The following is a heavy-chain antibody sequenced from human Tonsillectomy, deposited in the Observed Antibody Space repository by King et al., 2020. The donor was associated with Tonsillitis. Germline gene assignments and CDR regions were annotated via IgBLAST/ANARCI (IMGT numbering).Heavy chain of an antibody. Sequence: QLQESGPGLVKPSETLSLTCTVSVGSISSSSYYWGWIRQPPGKGLEWIGSIYYSGSTYYNPSLKSRVTISVDTSKNQFSLKLSSVTAADTAVYYCARPARGYYDFWSGSGAFDIWGQGTMVTVSS. D-gene: IGHD3-3*01. CDR1: VGSISSSSYY. V-gene: IGHV4-39*01. CDR3: ARPARGYYDFWSGSGAFDI. CDR2: IYYSGST. J-gene: IGHJ3*02.